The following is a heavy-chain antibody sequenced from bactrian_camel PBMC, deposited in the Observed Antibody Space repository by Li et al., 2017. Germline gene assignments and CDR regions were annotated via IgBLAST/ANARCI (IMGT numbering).Heavy chain of an antibody. Sequence: DVQLVESGGGLVQPGGSLRLSCQASGFTYSSLDLSWVRQAPGKGLEWVSTIRGGGPTSYADSVKGRFTISRDNAKNTVYLQMNSLKPEDTAVYYCVREQKSGDYAPAFGYWGQGTQVTV. CDR3: VREQKSGDYAPAFGY. CDR1: GFTYSSLD. J-gene: IGHJ6*01. CDR2: IRGGGPT. V-gene: IGHV3S40*01. D-gene: IGHD4*01.